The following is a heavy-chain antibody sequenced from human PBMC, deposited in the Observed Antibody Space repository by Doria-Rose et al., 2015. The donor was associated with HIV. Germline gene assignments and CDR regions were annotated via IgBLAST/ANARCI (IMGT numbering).Heavy chain of an antibody. Sequence: SGYTLTSYDITWVRQATGQGLEWMGWINPNSGNTGYAQKFQGRVTMTRNTSISTAYMELSSLTSEDTAVYFCARGFSKLRGDSWGQRTLVTVSS. CDR1: GYTLTSYD. D-gene: IGHD2-2*01. J-gene: IGHJ4*02. CDR3: ARGFSKLRGDS. V-gene: IGHV1-8*02. CDR2: INPNSGNT.